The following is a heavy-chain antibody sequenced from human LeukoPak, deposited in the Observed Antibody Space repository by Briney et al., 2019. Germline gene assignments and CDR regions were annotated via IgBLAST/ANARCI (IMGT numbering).Heavy chain of an antibody. CDR3: ARNTGQIDAFDI. Sequence: SETLSLTCTVSGGSISSGDYYWSWIRQPPGKGLEWIGCIYYSGSTYYNPSLKSRVTISVDTSKNQFSLKLSSVTAADTAVYYCARNTGQIDAFDIWGQGTMVTVSS. CDR2: IYYSGST. J-gene: IGHJ3*02. D-gene: IGHD5-18*01. V-gene: IGHV4-30-4*01. CDR1: GGSISSGDYY.